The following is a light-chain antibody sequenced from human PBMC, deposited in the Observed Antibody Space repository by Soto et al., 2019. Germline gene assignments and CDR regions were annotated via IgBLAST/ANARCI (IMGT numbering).Light chain of an antibody. J-gene: IGKJ5*01. CDR3: QQRSNWPST. V-gene: IGKV3-11*01. CDR2: DAS. CDR1: RSVSSY. Sequence: IVLTQSPATLSLSPGESATLSCRATRSVSSYLAWYQQKPGQAPRLLIYDASSRPTDIPARFSGSGSGTDFTLPISSLEPEDFALYYCQQRSNWPSTFGQGTRLEIK.